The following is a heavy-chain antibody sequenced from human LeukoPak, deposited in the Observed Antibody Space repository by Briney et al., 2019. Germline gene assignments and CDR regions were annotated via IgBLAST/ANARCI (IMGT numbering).Heavy chain of an antibody. CDR1: GSIFTSYW. CDR3: AKQGTTLNFDS. V-gene: IGHV5-51*01. J-gene: IGHJ4*02. D-gene: IGHD2-2*01. CDR2: IYPGDSDT. Sequence: GESLQISCKGSGSIFTSYWIGWVCQLPGKGVEWMGIIYPGDSDTKYSPSFQGQVAIPADKSISTAYLQWSSLKASDTAMYYCAKQGTTLNFDSWGQGTLVTVSS.